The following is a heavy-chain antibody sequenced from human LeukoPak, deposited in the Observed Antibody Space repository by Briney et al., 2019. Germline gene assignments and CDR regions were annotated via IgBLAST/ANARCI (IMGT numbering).Heavy chain of an antibody. CDR1: GYTFTSYA. J-gene: IGHJ4*02. D-gene: IGHD3-22*01. CDR2: INTNTGNP. CDR3: ARDWGITMTYYFDY. Sequence: ASVRVSCKASGYTFTSYAMNWVRQAPGQGLEWMGWINTNTGNPTYAQGFTGRIVFSLDTSVSTAYLQISSLKAEDTAVYYCARDWGITMTYYFDYWGQGTLVTVSS. V-gene: IGHV7-4-1*02.